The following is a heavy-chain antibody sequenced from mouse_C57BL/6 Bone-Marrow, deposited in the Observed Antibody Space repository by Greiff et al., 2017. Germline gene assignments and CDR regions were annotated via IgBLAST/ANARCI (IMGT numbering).Heavy chain of an antibody. CDR2: IYPRSGNT. CDR3: ARWGYDGYYDYAIDY. V-gene: IGHV1-81*01. J-gene: IGHJ4*01. D-gene: IGHD2-3*01. CDR1: GYTFTSYG. Sequence: QVQLQQSGAELARPGASVKLSCKASGYTFTSYGISWVKQRTGQGLEWIGEIYPRSGNTYYNEKFKGKATLTADKSSSTAYMELRSLTSEDSAVYFCARWGYDGYYDYAIDYWGQGTSVTVSS.